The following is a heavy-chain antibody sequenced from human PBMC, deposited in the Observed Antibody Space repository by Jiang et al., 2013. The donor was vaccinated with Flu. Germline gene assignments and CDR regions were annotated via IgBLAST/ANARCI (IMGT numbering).Heavy chain of an antibody. Sequence: GPGLVKPSETLSLTCTVSGYSISSGYYWGWIRQPPGKGLEWIGSIYHSGSTYYNPSLKSRVTISVDTSKNQFSLKLSSVTAADTAVYYCARVYYDSSGYRSDAFDIWG. CDR2: IYHSGST. V-gene: IGHV4-38-2*02. D-gene: IGHD3-22*01. CDR3: ARVYYDSSGYRSDAFDI. J-gene: IGHJ3*02. CDR1: GYSISSGYY.